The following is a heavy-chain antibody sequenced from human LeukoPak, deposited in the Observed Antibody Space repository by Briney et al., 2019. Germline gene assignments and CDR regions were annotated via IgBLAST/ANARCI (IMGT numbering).Heavy chain of an antibody. J-gene: IGHJ4*02. CDR3: AGATAADTAMIYFDY. V-gene: IGHV3-11*01. D-gene: IGHD5-18*01. Sequence: GGSLRLSCAASGFTFSDYYMSWIRQAPGKGLEWVSYISSSGNIIYSADSVKGRFTISRDNAKNSLYLQINSLRAEDTAVYYCAGATAADTAMIYFDYWGQGTLVTVSS. CDR1: GFTFSDYY. CDR2: ISSSGNII.